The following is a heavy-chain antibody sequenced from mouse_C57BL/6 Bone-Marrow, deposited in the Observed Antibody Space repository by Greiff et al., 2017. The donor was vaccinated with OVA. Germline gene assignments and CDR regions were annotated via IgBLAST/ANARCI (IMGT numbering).Heavy chain of an antibody. CDR2: IRSKSNNYAT. J-gene: IGHJ4*01. Sequence: EVKLVESGGGLVQPKGSLKLSCAASGFSFNTYAMNWVRQAPGKGLEWVARIRSKSNNYATYYADSVKDRFTISRDDSESMLYLQMNNLKTEDTAMYYCVRGSNYRYYYAMDYWGQGTSVTVSS. V-gene: IGHV10-1*01. CDR3: VRGSNYRYYYAMDY. CDR1: GFSFNTYA. D-gene: IGHD2-5*01.